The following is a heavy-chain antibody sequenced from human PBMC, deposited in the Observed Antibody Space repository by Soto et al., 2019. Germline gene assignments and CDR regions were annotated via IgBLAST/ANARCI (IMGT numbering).Heavy chain of an antibody. CDR3: AKSGVVGTTTPFDY. J-gene: IGHJ4*02. Sequence: GGSLRLSCAASGFTFSSYAVSWVRQAPGKGLEWVSDISGSGAGTHYADSVQGRFTISRDNSQNTLYLQMNSLRAEDTAVYYCAKSGVVGTTTPFDYWGQGTLVTVSS. D-gene: IGHD1-26*01. CDR2: ISGSGAGT. V-gene: IGHV3-23*01. CDR1: GFTFSSYA.